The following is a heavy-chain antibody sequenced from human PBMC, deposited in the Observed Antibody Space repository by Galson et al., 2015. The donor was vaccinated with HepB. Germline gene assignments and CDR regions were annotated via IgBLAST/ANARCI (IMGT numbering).Heavy chain of an antibody. J-gene: IGHJ5*02. CDR1: GGTFSSYA. D-gene: IGHD4-17*01. CDR2: IIPILGIA. Sequence: SVKVSCKASGGTFSSYAISWVRQAPGQGLEWMGRIIPILGIANYAQKFQGRVTITADKSTSTAYMELSSLRSEDTAVYYCARSEGGIDLTTVTQNWFDPWGQGTLVTVSS. CDR3: ARSEGGIDLTTVTQNWFDP. V-gene: IGHV1-69*04.